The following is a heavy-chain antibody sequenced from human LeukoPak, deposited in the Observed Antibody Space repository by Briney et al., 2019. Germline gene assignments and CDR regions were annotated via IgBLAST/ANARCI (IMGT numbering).Heavy chain of an antibody. Sequence: SETLSLTCTVSGGSISSYYWSWIRQPPGKGLEWIGYIYYSGSTNYNPSLKSRVTISVDTSKNQFSLKTSSVTAADTDVYYCARASALVYDSSGYYPDWFDPWGQGTLVTVSS. V-gene: IGHV4-59*01. J-gene: IGHJ5*02. CDR3: ARASALVYDSSGYYPDWFDP. CDR2: IYYSGST. CDR1: GGSISSYY. D-gene: IGHD3-22*01.